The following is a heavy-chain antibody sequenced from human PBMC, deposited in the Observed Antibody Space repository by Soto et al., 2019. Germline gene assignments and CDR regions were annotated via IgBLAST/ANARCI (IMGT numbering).Heavy chain of an antibody. D-gene: IGHD6-6*01. CDR3: ARAPGSSSRPLVFDY. CDR2: ISIYNGNT. J-gene: IGHJ4*02. V-gene: IGHV1-18*04. Sequence: APVKVSCKASGDTFTSNGISWVRQAPGQGLEWLAWISIYNGNTQYAQKVQGRVTMTTDTSTNTAYMELRSLRSDDTAVYYCARAPGSSSRPLVFDYWGQGTLVTVS. CDR1: GDTFTSNG.